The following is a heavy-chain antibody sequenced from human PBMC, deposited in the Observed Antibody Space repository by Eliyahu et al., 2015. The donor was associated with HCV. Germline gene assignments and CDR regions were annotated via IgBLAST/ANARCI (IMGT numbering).Heavy chain of an antibody. J-gene: IGHJ4*02. Sequence: QLHLQESGPGLVKPSETLSLTCTVSDXSISSXYYWGWIRQPPGKGLEWIGTIXYXGTTYYXPSLKSRVTISVDTSKNQFSLKLSSVTAADTAVYYCARRMYYDILTASGYFDYWGQGSLVTVSS. CDR1: DXSISSXYY. CDR2: IXYXGTT. V-gene: IGHV4-39*01. D-gene: IGHD3-9*01. CDR3: ARRMYYDILTASGYFDY.